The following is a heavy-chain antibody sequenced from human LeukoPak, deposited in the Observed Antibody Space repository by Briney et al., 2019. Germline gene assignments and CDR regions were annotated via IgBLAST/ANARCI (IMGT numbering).Heavy chain of an antibody. D-gene: IGHD3-10*01. J-gene: IGHJ3*02. CDR2: IYYSGST. CDR1: GGSISSSSYY. V-gene: IGHV4-39*07. Sequence: PSETLSLTCTVSGGSISSSSYYWGWIRQPPGKGLEWIGSIYYSGSTYYNPSLKSRVTISVDTSKNQFSLKLSSVTAADTAVYYCARSTMVVAFDIWGQGTMVTVSS. CDR3: ARSTMVVAFDI.